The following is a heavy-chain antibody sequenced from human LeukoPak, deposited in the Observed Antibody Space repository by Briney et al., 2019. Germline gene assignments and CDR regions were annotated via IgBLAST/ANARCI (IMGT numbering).Heavy chain of an antibody. CDR2: ISGSGDNT. D-gene: IGHD4-17*01. CDR3: AKHKKNYGAFCLDVY. Sequence: GGSLRLSCAASGFTFSSYAMSWVRQAPGKGLEWVSVISGSGDNTYYADSVKGRLTISRDNSKNTLYLQMNSLRGEDTAVYYCAKHKKNYGAFCLDVYGGRGPLVTVPS. V-gene: IGHV3-23*01. CDR1: GFTFSSYA. J-gene: IGHJ4*02.